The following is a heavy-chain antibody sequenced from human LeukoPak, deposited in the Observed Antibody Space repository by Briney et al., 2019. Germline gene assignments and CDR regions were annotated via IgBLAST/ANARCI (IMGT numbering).Heavy chain of an antibody. D-gene: IGHD3-10*01. CDR2: ISSDESRT. V-gene: IGHV3-74*01. CDR3: AKITSEGS. Sequence: GGSLRLSCAASGFTFSSYWMHWVRQAPGKGLVWVSRISSDESRTNYADSVKGRFTISRDNAKNTVYLQMNSLRAEDTAVYYCAKITSEGSWGQGTLVTVSS. CDR1: GFTFSSYW. J-gene: IGHJ5*02.